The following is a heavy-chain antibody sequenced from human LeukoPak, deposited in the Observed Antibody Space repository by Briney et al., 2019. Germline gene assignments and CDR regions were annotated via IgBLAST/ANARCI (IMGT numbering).Heavy chain of an antibody. CDR1: GGSFSGYY. D-gene: IGHD5-18*01. Sequence: SETLSLTCAVYGGSFSGYYWSWIRQPPGKGLEWIGEINHSGSTNYNPSLKSRVTISVDTSKNQFSLKLSSVTAADTALYYCARAGYDYGFFNLDYWGQGTLVTVSS. J-gene: IGHJ4*02. CDR2: INHSGST. V-gene: IGHV4-34*01. CDR3: ARAGYDYGFFNLDY.